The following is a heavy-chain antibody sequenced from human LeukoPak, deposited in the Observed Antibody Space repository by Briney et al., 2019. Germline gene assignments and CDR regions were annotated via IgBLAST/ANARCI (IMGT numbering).Heavy chain of an antibody. V-gene: IGHV4-31*03. D-gene: IGHD3-3*01. Sequence: SQTLSLTCTVSGGSISSGGYYWSWIRQHPGKGLEWIGYIYYSGSTYYNPSLKSRVTISVDTSKNQFSLKLSSVTAADTAVYYCARSGGDDVVWSGPVGWFDPWGQGTLVTVSS. CDR3: ARSGGDDVVWSGPVGWFDP. CDR1: GGSISSGGYY. J-gene: IGHJ5*02. CDR2: IYYSGST.